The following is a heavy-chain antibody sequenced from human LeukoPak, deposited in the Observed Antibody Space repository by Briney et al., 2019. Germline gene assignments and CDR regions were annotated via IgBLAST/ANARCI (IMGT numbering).Heavy chain of an antibody. CDR3: AKTTTGYSSGRYPGWPVDY. D-gene: IGHD6-19*01. V-gene: IGHV3-23*01. CDR2: IFGSGGST. Sequence: GGSLRLSCAASGFTFSSYGMYWVRQAPGKGLEWVSGIFGSGGSTHYADSVKGRFTTSRDNSKNTVYLQMNSLRAEDTAVYYCAKTTTGYSSGRYPGWPVDYWGQGTLVTVSS. J-gene: IGHJ4*02. CDR1: GFTFSSYG.